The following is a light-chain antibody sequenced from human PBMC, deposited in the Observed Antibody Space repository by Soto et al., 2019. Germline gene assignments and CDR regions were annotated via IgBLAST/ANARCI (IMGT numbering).Light chain of an antibody. J-gene: IGLJ3*02. V-gene: IGLV1-40*01. CDR2: INN. CDR3: QTYDSSLDDWV. Sequence: QPVLTQPPSVSGAPGQRVTISCTGSSSNIGADFGVNWYQHLPGTAPKLLIYINNNRPSGVPGRFSGSQSGSSASLAITGLQAEDEADYYCQTYDSSLDDWVFGGGTQLTVL. CDR1: SSNIGADFG.